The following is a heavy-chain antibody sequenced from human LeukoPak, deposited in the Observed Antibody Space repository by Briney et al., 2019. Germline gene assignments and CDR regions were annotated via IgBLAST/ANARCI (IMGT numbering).Heavy chain of an antibody. V-gene: IGHV3-23*01. CDR1: GFTFSNYA. Sequence: PGGSLRLSCAAAGFTFSNYAMSWVRQAPGKGLEWGSAIIGSGGSTYYADSVKGRFTVSRDNSTSTLYLQMNSLRAEDTALYYCAKWGDYDVLTGYYVPDSWGQGTLVTVSS. D-gene: IGHD3-9*01. J-gene: IGHJ5*01. CDR3: AKWGDYDVLTGYYVPDS. CDR2: IIGSGGST.